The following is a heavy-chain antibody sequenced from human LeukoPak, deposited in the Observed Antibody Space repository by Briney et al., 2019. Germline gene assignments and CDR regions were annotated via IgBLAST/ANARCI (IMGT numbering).Heavy chain of an antibody. CDR2: IYYSGST. CDR3: ARRDIAARLNWFDP. J-gene: IGHJ5*02. Sequence: TLSLTCTVSGGSISSGGYYWSWIRQHPGKGLEWIGNIYYSGSTYYNPSLKSRVTISLDTSKNQFSLKLSSVTAADTAVYYCARRDIAARLNWFDPWGQGTLVTVSS. D-gene: IGHD6-6*01. CDR1: GGSISSGGYY. V-gene: IGHV4-39*01.